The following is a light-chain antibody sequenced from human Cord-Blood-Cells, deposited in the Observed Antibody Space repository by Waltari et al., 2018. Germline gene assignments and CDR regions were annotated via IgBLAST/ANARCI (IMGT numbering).Light chain of an antibody. V-gene: IGLV3-21*04. CDR2: YAS. Sequence: SYVLTQPPSVSVATGKTARITCGGNNIGSKSVHWYQQKPGQSPVLVIYYASDRPSGIPERFSGSNSGNTATLTISRVEAGDEADYYCQVWDSSSDHPVFGGGTKLTVL. CDR3: QVWDSSSDHPV. CDR1: NIGSKS. J-gene: IGLJ2*01.